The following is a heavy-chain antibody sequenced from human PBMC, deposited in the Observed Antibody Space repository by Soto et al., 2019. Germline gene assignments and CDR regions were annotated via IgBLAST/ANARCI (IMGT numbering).Heavy chain of an antibody. D-gene: IGHD3-10*01. J-gene: IGHJ4*02. CDR2: INAGNGNT. CDR3: ARGLLWFGELLDFDY. Sequence: QVQLVQSGAEVKKPGASVKVSCKASGYTFTSYAMHWVRQAPGQRLEWMGWINAGNGNTKYSQKFQGRVTITRDTSASTGYMELSSLRSEDTAVYYCARGLLWFGELLDFDYWGQGTLVTVSS. V-gene: IGHV1-3*01. CDR1: GYTFTSYA.